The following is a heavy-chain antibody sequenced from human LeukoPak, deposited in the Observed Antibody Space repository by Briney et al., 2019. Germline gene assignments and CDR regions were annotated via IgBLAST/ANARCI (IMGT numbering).Heavy chain of an antibody. D-gene: IGHD4-17*01. CDR2: IYSGGST. CDR1: GFTVSSNY. CDR3: ARDDGDYGAPYNWFDP. V-gene: IGHV3-53*05. J-gene: IGHJ5*02. Sequence: GGSLRLSCAASGFTVSSNYMSWVRQAPGRGLEWVSVIYSGGSTYYADSVKGRFTISRDNSKNTLYLQMNSLRAEDTAVYYCARDDGDYGAPYNWFDPWGQGTLVTVSS.